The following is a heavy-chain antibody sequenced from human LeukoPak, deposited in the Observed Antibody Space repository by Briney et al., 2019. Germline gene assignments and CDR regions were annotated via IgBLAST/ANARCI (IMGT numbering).Heavy chain of an antibody. CDR1: GYTFTSYD. V-gene: IGHV1-8*01. CDR2: MNPNSGNT. J-gene: IGHJ6*03. CDR3: ARGDIVVVPAAIFRRDYYYYYMDV. D-gene: IGHD2-2*01. Sequence: ASVKVSCKASGYTFTSYDINWVRQATGQGLEWMGWMNPNSGNTGYAQKFQGRVTITTDESTSTAYMELSSLRSEDTAVYYCARGDIVVVPAAIFRRDYYYYYMDVWGKGTTVTVSS.